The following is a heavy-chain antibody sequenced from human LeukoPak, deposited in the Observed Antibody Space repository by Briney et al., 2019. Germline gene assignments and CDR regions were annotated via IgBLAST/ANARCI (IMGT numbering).Heavy chain of an antibody. CDR1: GGSISSYY. CDR2: IYTSGST. J-gene: IGHJ3*02. D-gene: IGHD3-10*02. Sequence: SETLSLTCTVSGGSISSYYWSWIRQPAGKGLEWIGRIYTSGSTNYNPSLKSRVTVSVDTSKNQFSLKLSSVTAADTAVYYCAVCSVTGRAFDIWGQGTMATVSS. V-gene: IGHV4-4*07. CDR3: AVCSVTGRAFDI.